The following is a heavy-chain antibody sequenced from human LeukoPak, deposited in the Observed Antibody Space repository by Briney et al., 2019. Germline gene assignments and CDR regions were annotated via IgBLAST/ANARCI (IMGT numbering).Heavy chain of an antibody. D-gene: IGHD5-12*01. Sequence: SETLSLTCTVSGGSISSYYWSWIRQLAGKGLEWIGRIYTSGSTNYNPSLKSRVTMSVDTSKNQFSLKLSSVTAADTAVYYCARDGSMDIVATGSRNFSWGQGTLVTVSS. CDR1: GGSISSYY. V-gene: IGHV4-4*07. CDR2: IYTSGST. J-gene: IGHJ5*02. CDR3: ARDGSMDIVATGSRNFS.